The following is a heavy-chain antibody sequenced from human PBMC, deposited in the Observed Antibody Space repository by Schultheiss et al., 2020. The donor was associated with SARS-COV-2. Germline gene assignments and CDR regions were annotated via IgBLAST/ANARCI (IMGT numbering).Heavy chain of an antibody. D-gene: IGHD2-2*01. Sequence: GESLKISCAASGFTFSSYSMNWVRQAPGKGLEWVSAISGSGGSTYYADSVKGRFTISRDNSKNTLYLQMNSLRAEDTAVYYCTRWSRVYCSSTSCLPFDYWGQGTLVTVSS. CDR3: TRWSRVYCSSTSCLPFDY. CDR1: GFTFSSYS. CDR2: ISGSGGST. V-gene: IGHV3-23*01. J-gene: IGHJ4*02.